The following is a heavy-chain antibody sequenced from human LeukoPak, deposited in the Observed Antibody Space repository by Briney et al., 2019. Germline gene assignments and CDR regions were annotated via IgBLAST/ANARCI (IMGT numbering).Heavy chain of an antibody. Sequence: GGSLRLSCAASGFTFSSYSMNWVRQAPGKGLEWVSSISSSSSYIYYADSVKGRFTISRDNSKNSLYLQMNSLRTEDTALYYCAKDRMGYCSGGSCYSGCDYWGQGILVTVSS. CDR3: AKDRMGYCSGGSCYSGCDY. CDR2: ISSSSSYI. J-gene: IGHJ4*02. V-gene: IGHV3-21*04. CDR1: GFTFSSYS. D-gene: IGHD2-15*01.